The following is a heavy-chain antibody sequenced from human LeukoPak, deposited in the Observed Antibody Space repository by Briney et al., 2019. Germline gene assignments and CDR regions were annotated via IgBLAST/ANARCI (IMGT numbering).Heavy chain of an antibody. D-gene: IGHD5-24*01. Sequence: GGSLRLSCAASGFTFSSYCMSWVRRAPGKGLEWVANIKQDGSEKYYVDSVKGRFTISRDNAKNSLYLQMNSLRAEDTAVYYCARAVGMDYYYYYYYMDVWGKGTTVTVSS. V-gene: IGHV3-7*01. J-gene: IGHJ6*03. CDR2: IKQDGSEK. CDR1: GFTFSSYC. CDR3: ARAVGMDYYYYYYYMDV.